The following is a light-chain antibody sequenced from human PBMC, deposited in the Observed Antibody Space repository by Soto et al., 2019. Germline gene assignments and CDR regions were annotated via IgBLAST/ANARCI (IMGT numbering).Light chain of an antibody. CDR3: SSYARSSQVV. Sequence: QSVLTQPPSASGSPGQSVTISCTGTSSDVGGYNYVSWYQQHPGKAPKLMIYEVSKRPSGVPDRFSGSKSGNTASLTVSGHQAEDEGDYYCSSYARSSQVVVGGGTKLTVL. CDR2: EVS. CDR1: SSDVGGYNY. J-gene: IGLJ2*01. V-gene: IGLV2-8*01.